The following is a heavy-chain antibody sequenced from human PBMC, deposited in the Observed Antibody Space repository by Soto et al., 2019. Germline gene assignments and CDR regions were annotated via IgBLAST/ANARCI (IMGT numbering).Heavy chain of an antibody. CDR3: SHTWV. V-gene: IGHV3-7*01. J-gene: IGHJ4*02. CDR2: VNEDGTEK. CDR1: GFSFSSYW. D-gene: IGHD1-26*01. Sequence: EVQMVESGGGLVQPGGSLRLSCAASGFSFSSYWMYWVRQAPGKGLEWVANVNEDGTEKNYVDSVKGRFTISRDNAKNSLYLQMNSLRAADTAVYYWSHTWVGGQGTLVTVSS.